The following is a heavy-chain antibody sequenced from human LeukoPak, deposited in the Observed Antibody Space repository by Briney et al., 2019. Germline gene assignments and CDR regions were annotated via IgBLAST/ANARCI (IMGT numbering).Heavy chain of an antibody. D-gene: IGHD3-10*01. Sequence: SETLSLTCTVSGGSISSSSYSWGWIRQPPGKGLEWIGSIYYSGSTYHNPSLKSRVTISVDTSKNQFSLKLSSVTAADTAVYYCASGSYYGSGSYYLPYNNWFDPWGQGTLVTVSS. CDR3: ASGSYYGSGSYYLPYNNWFDP. J-gene: IGHJ5*02. V-gene: IGHV4-39*01. CDR2: IYYSGST. CDR1: GGSISSSSYS.